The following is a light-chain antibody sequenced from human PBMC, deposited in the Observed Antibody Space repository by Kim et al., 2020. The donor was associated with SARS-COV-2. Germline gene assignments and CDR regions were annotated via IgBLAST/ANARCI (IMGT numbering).Light chain of an antibody. CDR1: QRLSRN. CDR2: GAS. J-gene: IGKJ4*01. CDR3: QQYNNWSPLT. Sequence: PREKHPLSCRVSQRLSRNLTWCQQKPGQAPRLLIYGASTRATGIPARFSGSGSGTEFTLTISSLQSEDFAVYYCQQYNNWSPLTFGGGTKVDIK. V-gene: IGKV3-15*01.